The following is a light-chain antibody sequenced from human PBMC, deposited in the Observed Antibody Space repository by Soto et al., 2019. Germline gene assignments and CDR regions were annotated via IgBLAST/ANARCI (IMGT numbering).Light chain of an antibody. CDR3: QQRTNWPPYT. CDR1: QSVSSY. V-gene: IGKV3-11*01. CDR2: DAS. J-gene: IGKJ2*01. Sequence: EIVLTQSPATLSLSPGERATLSCRASQSVSSYLAWYQQKPGQAPRLLIYDASNRATSIPARFSGSGSGTDFTLTISSLEPDDFAAYYCQQRTNWPPYTFGQGTKLEIK.